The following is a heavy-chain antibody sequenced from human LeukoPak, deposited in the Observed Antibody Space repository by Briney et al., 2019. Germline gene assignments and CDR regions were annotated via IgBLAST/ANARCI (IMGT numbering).Heavy chain of an antibody. V-gene: IGHV1-69*04. CDR3: ARSGLKVTMVRGVEGEWFDP. J-gene: IGHJ5*02. Sequence: GASVKVSCKASGGTFSSYAISWVRQAPGQGLEWMGRIIPILGIANYAQKFQGRVTITADKSTSTAYMELSSLRSEDTAVYYCARSGLKVTMVRGVEGEWFDPWGQGTLVTVSS. D-gene: IGHD3-10*01. CDR2: IIPILGIA. CDR1: GGTFSSYA.